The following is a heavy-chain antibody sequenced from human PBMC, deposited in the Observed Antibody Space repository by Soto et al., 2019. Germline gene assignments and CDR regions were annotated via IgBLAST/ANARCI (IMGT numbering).Heavy chain of an antibody. V-gene: IGHV4-31*03. CDR3: ARGTGGHPGVFDY. J-gene: IGHJ4*02. D-gene: IGHD7-27*01. CDR2: IYYSGST. Sequence: SETLSLTCTVSGGSISSGGYYWSWIRQHPGKGLEWIGYIYYSGSTYYNPSLKSRVTISVDTSKNQFSLKLSSVTAADTAVYYCARGTGGHPGVFDYWGQGTLVTVSS. CDR1: GGSISSGGYY.